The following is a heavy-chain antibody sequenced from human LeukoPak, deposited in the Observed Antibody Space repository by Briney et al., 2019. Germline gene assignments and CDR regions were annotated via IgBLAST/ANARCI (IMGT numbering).Heavy chain of an antibody. D-gene: IGHD6-13*01. Sequence: SETLSLTCTVSGGSISSSTYYWGWLRHPPGKGLEWIGSIYYSRSTHYNPTLKSRVTISVDTSKNQFSLKLSSVTAADTAVYYCARRKIGGAGYMDVWGKGTPVTVSS. V-gene: IGHV4-39*01. J-gene: IGHJ6*03. CDR1: GGSISSSTYY. CDR3: ARRKIGGAGYMDV. CDR2: IYYSRST.